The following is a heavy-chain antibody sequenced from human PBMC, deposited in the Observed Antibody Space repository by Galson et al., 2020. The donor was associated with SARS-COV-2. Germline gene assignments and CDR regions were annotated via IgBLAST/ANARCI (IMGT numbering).Heavy chain of an antibody. CDR2: ISWNSGSI. CDR3: AKAPGDYYDCSGYPDI. V-gene: IGHV3-9*01. Sequence: SLKISCAASGFTFDDYAMHWVRQAPGKGLEWVSGISWNSGSIGYADSVKGRFTISRDNAKNSLYLQMNSLRAGDTALYYCAKAPGDYYDCSGYPDIWGQGTLVTVSS. D-gene: IGHD3-22*01. J-gene: IGHJ4*02. CDR1: GFTFDDYA.